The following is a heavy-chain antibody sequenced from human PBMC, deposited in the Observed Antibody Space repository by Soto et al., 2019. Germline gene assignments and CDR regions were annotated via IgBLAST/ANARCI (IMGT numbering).Heavy chain of an antibody. CDR1: GGTFSSYA. CDR2: IIPIFGTA. CDR3: ARDRDIVATIRWAFDY. D-gene: IGHD5-12*01. V-gene: IGHV1-69*01. J-gene: IGHJ4*02. Sequence: QVQLVQSGAEVKKPGSSLKVSCKASGGTFSSYAISWLRQPPGQGREWWGGIIPIFGTANYAQKFQGRDTIPADESTSTAYRERSSLRSEDTVMYYCARDRDIVATIRWAFDYWGQGPLVTVSS.